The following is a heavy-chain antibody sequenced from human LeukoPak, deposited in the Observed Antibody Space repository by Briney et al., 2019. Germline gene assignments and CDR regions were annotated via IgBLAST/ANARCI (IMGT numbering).Heavy chain of an antibody. CDR1: GFTFDDYA. J-gene: IGHJ3*02. CDR2: ISWNSDTM. CDR3: VTGGLAAFDI. D-gene: IGHD1-1*01. Sequence: PGRSLRLSCAASGFTFDDYAMHWVRQVPGKGLEWVSGISWNSDTMGYAESVKGRFTISRDNAKNSLFLQMNSLRVEDTALYICVTGGLAAFDIWGQGTMVTVS. V-gene: IGHV3-9*01.